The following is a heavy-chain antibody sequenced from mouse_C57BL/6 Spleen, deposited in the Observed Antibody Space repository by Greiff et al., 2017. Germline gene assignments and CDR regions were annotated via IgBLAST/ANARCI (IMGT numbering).Heavy chain of an antibody. D-gene: IGHD4-1*01. CDR3: TTLTGKGY. V-gene: IGHV14-4*01. CDR2: IDPENGDT. J-gene: IGHJ2*01. CDR1: GFNIKDDY. Sequence: LVESGAELVRPGASVKLSCTASGFNIKDDYMHWVKQRPEQGLEWIGWIDPENGDTEYASKFQGKATITADTSSNTAYLQLSSLTSEDTAVYYCTTLTGKGYWGQGTTLTVSS.